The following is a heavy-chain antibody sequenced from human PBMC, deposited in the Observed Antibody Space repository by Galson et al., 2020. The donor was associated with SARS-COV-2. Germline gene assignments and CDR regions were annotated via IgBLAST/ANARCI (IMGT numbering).Heavy chain of an antibody. D-gene: IGHD2-8*01. CDR2: IKSKTDGGTT. CDR1: AW. Sequence: AWLNWVRQAPGKGLEWVGRIKSKTDGGTTDYAAPVKGRFTISRDDSRDTLYLEMNSLTPEDTALYYCATEGSCTNGVCSYYFYGLDVWGQGTTVTVSS. CDR3: ATEGSCTNGVCSYYFYGLDV. V-gene: IGHV3-15*01. J-gene: IGHJ6*02.